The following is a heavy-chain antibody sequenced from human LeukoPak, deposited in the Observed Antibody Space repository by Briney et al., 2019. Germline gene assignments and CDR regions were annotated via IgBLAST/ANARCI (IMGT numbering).Heavy chain of an antibody. V-gene: IGHV3-23*01. CDR3: AKDEGQEMATITLDY. J-gene: IGHJ4*02. D-gene: IGHD5-24*01. Sequence: GALRLSCAASGFTFSSYAMSWVRQAPGKGLEWVSAISGSGGSTYYADSVKGRFTISRDNSKNTLYLQMNSLRAEDTAVYYCAKDEGQEMATITLDYWGQGTLVTVSS. CDR2: ISGSGGST. CDR1: GFTFSSYA.